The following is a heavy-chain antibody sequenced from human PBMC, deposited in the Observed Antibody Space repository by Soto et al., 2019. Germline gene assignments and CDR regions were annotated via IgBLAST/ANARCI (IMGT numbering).Heavy chain of an antibody. CDR1: GYTFTSYG. Sequence: GASVKVSCKASGYTFTSYGISWLRQSAGQGLEWMGWISAYNGNTNYAQKLQGRVTMTTDTSTSTAYMELRSLRSDDTAVYYCARDAVAGTGRIYYYYGMDVWGQGTTVTVSS. J-gene: IGHJ6*02. CDR2: ISAYNGNT. V-gene: IGHV1-18*04. D-gene: IGHD6-19*01. CDR3: ARDAVAGTGRIYYYYGMDV.